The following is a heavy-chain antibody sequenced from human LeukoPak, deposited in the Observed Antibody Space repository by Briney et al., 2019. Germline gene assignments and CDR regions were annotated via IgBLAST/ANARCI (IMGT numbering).Heavy chain of an antibody. D-gene: IGHD5-18*01. CDR1: GFTFSDYY. J-gene: IGHJ4*02. V-gene: IGHV3-11*04. CDR3: ARDPALSGIQLWAFDY. CDR2: ISSSGSTI. Sequence: GGSLRLSCAASGFTFSDYYMSWIRQAPGKGLEWVSYISSSGSTIYYADSVKGRFTISRDNAKNSLYLQMNSLRAEDTAVYYCARDPALSGIQLWAFDYWGQGTLVTVSS.